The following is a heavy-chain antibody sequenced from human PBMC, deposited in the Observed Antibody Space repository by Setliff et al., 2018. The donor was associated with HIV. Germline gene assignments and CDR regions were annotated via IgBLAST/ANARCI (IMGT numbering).Heavy chain of an antibody. Sequence: TLSLTCTASGGSISSNSYYWGWIRQPPGKVLEWIGSIYHSGRTYYNPSLKSRVTISVDTSENQFSLKLTSVTAADTAVYYCARDQPQDYDSLTGYYTGRYFDYWGRGTLFTVSS. CDR1: GGSISSNSYY. CDR2: IYHSGRT. D-gene: IGHD3-9*01. J-gene: IGHJ4*02. CDR3: ARDQPQDYDSLTGYYTGRYFDY. V-gene: IGHV4-39*07.